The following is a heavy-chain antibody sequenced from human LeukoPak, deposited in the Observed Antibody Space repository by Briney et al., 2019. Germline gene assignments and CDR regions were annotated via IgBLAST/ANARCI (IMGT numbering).Heavy chain of an antibody. V-gene: IGHV3-9*01. CDR1: GFTFDDYA. D-gene: IGHD5-12*01. J-gene: IGHJ4*02. Sequence: SLRLSCAASGFTFDDYAMHWVRQAPGKGLEWVSGISWNSGSIGYADSVKGRFTISRDNSKNTLYLQMNSLRAEDTAVYYCAKRRGYSGYVIDYWGQGTLVTVSS. CDR3: AKRRGYSGYVIDY. CDR2: ISWNSGSI.